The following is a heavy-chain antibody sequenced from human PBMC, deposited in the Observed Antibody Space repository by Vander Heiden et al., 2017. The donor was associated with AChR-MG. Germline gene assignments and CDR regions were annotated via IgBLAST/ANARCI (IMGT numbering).Heavy chain of an antibody. Sequence: EVQLVESGGGLVQPGGSLRLSCAASGVTLRSHGLHGVRQAPGKGLVGVSRINSDGSSTSYADSVKGRFTISRDNAKNTLYLQMNSLRAEDTAVYYCARVYDSSGYFSYYYYYGMDVWGQGTTVTVSS. CDR3: ARVYDSSGYFSYYYYYGMDV. V-gene: IGHV3-74*01. CDR1: GVTLRSHG. D-gene: IGHD3-22*01. J-gene: IGHJ6*02. CDR2: INSDGSST.